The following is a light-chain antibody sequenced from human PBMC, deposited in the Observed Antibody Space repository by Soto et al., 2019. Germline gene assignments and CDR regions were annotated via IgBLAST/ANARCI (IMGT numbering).Light chain of an antibody. CDR3: AAWDDSLSGQGV. CDR2: RNS. V-gene: IGLV1-47*01. CDR1: SSNIGSNY. Sequence: QSVLTQPPSASGTPGQRVTISCSGSSSNIGSNYVYWYQQLPGTALKLLIYRNSQRPSGVPDRFSGSKSGTSASLAISGLRSEDEADYYCAAWDDSLSGQGVFGGGTKLTVL. J-gene: IGLJ2*01.